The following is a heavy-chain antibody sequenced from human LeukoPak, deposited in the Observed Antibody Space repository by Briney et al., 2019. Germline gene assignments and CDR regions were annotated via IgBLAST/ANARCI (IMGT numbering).Heavy chain of an antibody. V-gene: IGHV4-61*02. D-gene: IGHD7-27*01. CDR3: ARRAGDALRYFDL. CDR1: GGSIGSGGHY. CDR2: ISSTGST. J-gene: IGHJ2*01. Sequence: TSQTLSLTCTVSGGSIGSGGHYWSWIRQPAGKGLEYLGRISSTGSTNYNPSLKSRVTISADTSKNQFSLKLSSVTAADTAVYYCARRAGDALRYFDLWGRGTLVTVSS.